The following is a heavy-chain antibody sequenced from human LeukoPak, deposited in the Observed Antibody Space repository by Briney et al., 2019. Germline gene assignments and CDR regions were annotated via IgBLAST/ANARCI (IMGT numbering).Heavy chain of an antibody. V-gene: IGHV1-69*05. CDR2: IIPIFGTA. CDR1: GGTFSSYA. J-gene: IGHJ4*02. D-gene: IGHD3-3*01. CDR3: ARGRSGYDFWSGYSKAPHFDY. Sequence: LVKVSCKASGGTFSSYAISWVRQAPGQGLEWMGGIIPIFGTANYAQKFQGRVTITTDESTSTAYMELSSLRSEDTAVYYCARGRSGYDFWSGYSKAPHFDYWGQGTLVTVSS.